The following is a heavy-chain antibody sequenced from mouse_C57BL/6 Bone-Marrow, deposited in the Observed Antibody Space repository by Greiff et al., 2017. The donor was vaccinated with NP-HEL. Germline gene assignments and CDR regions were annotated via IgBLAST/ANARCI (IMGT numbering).Heavy chain of an antibody. Sequence: EVKLQESGAELVRPGASVKLSCTASGFNIKDDYMHWVKQRPEQGLEWIGWIDPENGDTEYASKFQGKATITADTSSNTAYLQLSSLTSEDTAVYYCTPHLRYYAMDYWGQGTSVTVSS. V-gene: IGHV14-4*01. J-gene: IGHJ4*01. CDR1: GFNIKDDY. CDR2: IDPENGDT. CDR3: TPHLRYYAMDY. D-gene: IGHD1-1*01.